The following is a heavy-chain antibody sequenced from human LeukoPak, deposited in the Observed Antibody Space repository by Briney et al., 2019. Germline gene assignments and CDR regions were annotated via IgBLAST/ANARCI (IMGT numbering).Heavy chain of an antibody. J-gene: IGHJ4*02. CDR1: GFTFSSYA. Sequence: GGSLRLSCAASGFTFSSYAIHWVRQAPGKGLEWVAVISYDGSNKYYADSVRGRFTISRDNPKNTLYLQMNSLRAEDTAVYYCARDSSGWSGRHPVDYWGQGTLVTVSS. D-gene: IGHD6-19*01. CDR2: ISYDGSNK. CDR3: ARDSSGWSGRHPVDY. V-gene: IGHV3-30-3*01.